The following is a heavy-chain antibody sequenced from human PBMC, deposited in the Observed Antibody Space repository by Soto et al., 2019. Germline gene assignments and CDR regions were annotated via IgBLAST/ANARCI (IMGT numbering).Heavy chain of an antibody. V-gene: IGHV3-53*04. CDR1: GIPVSSNY. CDR2: LHSGGDT. J-gene: IGHJ6*02. Sequence: EVQLVESGGGLVQPGGSLRLSCVASGIPVSSNYMTWVRQAPGKGLEWVSVLHSGGDTYYANSVKGRFTISRHDSTNTLFLQMNSLTAKDTAVYYCARDGPYYSASRMDVWGQGTTVTVSS. D-gene: IGHD3-10*01. CDR3: ARDGPYYSASRMDV.